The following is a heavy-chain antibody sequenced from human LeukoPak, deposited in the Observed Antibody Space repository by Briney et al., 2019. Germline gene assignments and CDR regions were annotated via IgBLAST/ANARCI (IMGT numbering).Heavy chain of an antibody. CDR1: GFTFGSYG. Sequence: AGSLRLSCAASGFTFGSYGMHWVRQAPGKGLEWVAVTWYGGSNKYYADSVKGRFTISRDNSKNTLYLQMSSLRAEDTAVYYCAKEKGIYCSSIDCSPGMDVWGQGTTVTVCS. CDR2: TWYGGSNK. CDR3: AKEKGIYCSSIDCSPGMDV. V-gene: IGHV3-30*02. D-gene: IGHD2-2*01. J-gene: IGHJ6*02.